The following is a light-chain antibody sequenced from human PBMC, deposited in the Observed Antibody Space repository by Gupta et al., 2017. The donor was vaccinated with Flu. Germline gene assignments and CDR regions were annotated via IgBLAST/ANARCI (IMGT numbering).Light chain of an antibody. V-gene: IGLV4-69*01. CDR1: SGNSSYA. J-gene: IGLJ3*02. Sequence: VKITCTLSSGNSSYAIELHQQQPGKGPRYLMMLNSDGSNSKGDGIPDRFSGSSSGAERYLTISSLQAEDEDDYYCQTWSTGVWVFGGGTKLTVL. CDR3: QTWSTGVWV. CDR2: LNSDGSN.